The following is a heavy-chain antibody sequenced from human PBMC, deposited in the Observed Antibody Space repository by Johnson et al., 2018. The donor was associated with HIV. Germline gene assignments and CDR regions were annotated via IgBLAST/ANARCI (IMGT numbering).Heavy chain of an antibody. CDR3: ARERSSSRKAFDI. J-gene: IGHJ3*02. CDR2: IGTAGET. D-gene: IGHD6-13*01. Sequence: VQLVESGGGLVKPGGSLRLSCAASGFTFSNAWMSWVRQATGKGLEWVSAIGTAGETYYPGSVKCRFTISRENAKNSLYLQMNSLRAEDTALYYCARERSSSRKAFDIWGQGTMVTISS. CDR1: GFTFSNAW. V-gene: IGHV3-13*01.